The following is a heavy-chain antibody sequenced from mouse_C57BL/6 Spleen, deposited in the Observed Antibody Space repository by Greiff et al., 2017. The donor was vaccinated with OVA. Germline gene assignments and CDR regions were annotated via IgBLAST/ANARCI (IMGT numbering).Heavy chain of an antibody. CDR3: ARGELGLFDY. CDR1: GYAFSSSW. D-gene: IGHD4-1*01. V-gene: IGHV1-82*01. Sequence: QVQLKESGPEPVKPGASVKISCKASGYAFSSSWMNWVKQRPGKGLEWIGRIYPGDGDTNYNGKFKGKATLTADKSSSTAYMQLSSLTSEDSAVYFCARGELGLFDYWGQGTTLTVSS. J-gene: IGHJ2*01. CDR2: IYPGDGDT.